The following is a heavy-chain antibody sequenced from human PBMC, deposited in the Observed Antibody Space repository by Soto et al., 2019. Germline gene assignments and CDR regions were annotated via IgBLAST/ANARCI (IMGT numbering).Heavy chain of an antibody. CDR2: IKTDGSST. J-gene: IGHJ4*02. V-gene: IGHV3-74*01. D-gene: IGHD7-27*01. CDR1: GFTFSSYW. Sequence: EVQLVESGGGLVQPWGSLRLSCAASGFTFSSYWMHWVRQARWKGLVCVSRIKTDGSSTGYSDPVKGRFTISRDNALNALHLMMNSLTAEDTALYYGARLGTGAYYFDYWCLGALFTVSS. CDR3: ARLGTGAYYFDY.